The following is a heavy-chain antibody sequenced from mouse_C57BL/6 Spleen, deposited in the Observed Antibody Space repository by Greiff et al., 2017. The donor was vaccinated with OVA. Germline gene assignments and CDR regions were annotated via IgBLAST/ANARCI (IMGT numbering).Heavy chain of an antibody. Sequence: VQLQQSGPELVKPGASVKIPCKASGYTFTDYNMDWVKQSHGKSLEWIGDINPNNGGTIYNQKFKGKATLTVDKSSSTAYMELRSLTSEDTAVYYCARRYGQRGNWYFDVWGTGTTVTVSS. CDR1: GYTFTDYN. J-gene: IGHJ1*03. V-gene: IGHV1-18*01. D-gene: IGHD2-10*02. CDR2: INPNNGGT. CDR3: ARRYGQRGNWYFDV.